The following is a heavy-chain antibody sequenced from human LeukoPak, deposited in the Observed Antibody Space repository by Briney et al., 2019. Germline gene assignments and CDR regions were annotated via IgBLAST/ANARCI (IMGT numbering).Heavy chain of an antibody. CDR3: ASPFSSYNDGSGYHPYGMDV. Sequence: GESLRLSCEASGFSFSYYNMNWVRQAPGKGLEWISYISSSNADSVKGRFTISRDNAKNSLFLHMNSLRAEDTAVYYCASPFSSYNDGSGYHPYGMDVWGQGTTVTVSS. CDR1: GFSFSYYN. J-gene: IGHJ6*02. D-gene: IGHD3-22*01. CDR2: ISSSN. V-gene: IGHV3-48*04.